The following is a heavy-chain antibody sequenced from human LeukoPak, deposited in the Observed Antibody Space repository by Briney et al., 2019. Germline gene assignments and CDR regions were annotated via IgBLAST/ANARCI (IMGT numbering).Heavy chain of an antibody. CDR3: AKDPSDIVVVPAATDY. V-gene: IGHV3-23*01. CDR2: SGSGGGT. CDR1: GFTFSSYG. J-gene: IGHJ4*02. Sequence: GGTLRLSCAASGFTFSSYGMSWVRQAPGKGLEWVSASGSGGGTYYADSVKGRFTISRDNSKNTLYLQMNSLRAEDTAVYYCAKDPSDIVVVPAATDYWGQGTLVTVSS. D-gene: IGHD2-2*01.